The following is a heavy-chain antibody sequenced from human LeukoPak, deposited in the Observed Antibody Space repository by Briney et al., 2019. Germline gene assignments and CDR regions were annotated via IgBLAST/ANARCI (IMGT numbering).Heavy chain of an antibody. CDR3: ARDRDYYDSSGYSL. CDR1: GGSISSYY. Sequence: SETLSLTCTVSGGSISSYYWSWIRQPPGKGLEWIGYIYYSGSTNYNPSLKSRVTISVDTSKNQFSLKLSSVTAADTAVYYCARDRDYYDSSGYSLWGQGTLVTVSS. J-gene: IGHJ4*02. D-gene: IGHD3-22*01. V-gene: IGHV4-59*01. CDR2: IYYSGST.